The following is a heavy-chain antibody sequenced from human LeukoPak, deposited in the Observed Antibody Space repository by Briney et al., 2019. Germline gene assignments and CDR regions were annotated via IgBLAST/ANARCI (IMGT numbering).Heavy chain of an antibody. D-gene: IGHD3-10*01. CDR2: INHSGST. V-gene: IGHV4-34*01. CDR1: GGSFSGYY. J-gene: IGHJ4*02. CDR3: ARGFGAGARHNFDY. Sequence: PSETLSLTCAVYGGSFSGYYWSWIRQPPGKGLEWIGEINHSGSTNYNPSLKSRVTISVDTSKNQFSLKLSSVTAADTAVYYCARGFGAGARHNFDYWGQGTLVTVSS.